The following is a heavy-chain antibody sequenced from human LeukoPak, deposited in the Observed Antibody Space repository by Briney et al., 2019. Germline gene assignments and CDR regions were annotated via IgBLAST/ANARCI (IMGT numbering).Heavy chain of an antibody. CDR1: GFTFSSYW. Sequence: GGSLRLSCAASGFTFSSYWMHWVRQAPGKGLVWVSRINSDGSSTSYADSVKGRFTISRDNAKNTLYLQMNSLRAEDTAVYYCARDARSSGWYSRDYYYGMDVWGQGTTVTVSS. CDR3: ARDARSSGWYSRDYYYGMDV. J-gene: IGHJ6*02. D-gene: IGHD6-19*01. V-gene: IGHV3-74*01. CDR2: INSDGSST.